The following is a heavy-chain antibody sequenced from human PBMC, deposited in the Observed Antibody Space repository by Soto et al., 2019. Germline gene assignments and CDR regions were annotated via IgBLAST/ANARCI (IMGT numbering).Heavy chain of an antibody. V-gene: IGHV4-59*01. CDR3: ARLGGTYYFDY. J-gene: IGHJ4*02. CDR2: IYYSGST. Sequence: PSETLSLTCTVSGGSLSSYYWSWIRQPPGKGLEWIGYIYYSGSTNYNPSLKSRVTISVDTSKNQFSLELSSVTAADTAVYYCARLGGTYYFDYWGQGTLVTVSS. CDR1: GGSLSSYY. D-gene: IGHD2-15*01.